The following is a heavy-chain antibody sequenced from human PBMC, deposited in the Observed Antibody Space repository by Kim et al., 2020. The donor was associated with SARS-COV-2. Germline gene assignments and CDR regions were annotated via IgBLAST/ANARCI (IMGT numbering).Heavy chain of an antibody. CDR3: ARGSGSYHY. D-gene: IGHD1-26*01. CDR2: GNT. Sequence: GNTKYSQKFQGRVTITRDTSASTAYMELSSLRSEDTAVYYCARGSGSYHYWGQGTLVTVSS. V-gene: IGHV1-3*01. J-gene: IGHJ4*02.